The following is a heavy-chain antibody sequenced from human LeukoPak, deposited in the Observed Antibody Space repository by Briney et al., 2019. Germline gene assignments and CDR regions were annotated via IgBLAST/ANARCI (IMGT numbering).Heavy chain of an antibody. Sequence: SVSLLRAACGFRHSIHGVLGARDARGRAREGVGVLRTDRSTRFYVDSVKGRFTISRDNSKHMLFLQMNSLRVADTAVYYCARTVYGDYNCIDPWGQGTLVTVSS. CDR2: LRTDRSTR. V-gene: IGHV3-33*01. CDR1: GFRHSIHG. CDR3: ARTVYGDYNCIDP. D-gene: IGHD4-17*01. J-gene: IGHJ5*02.